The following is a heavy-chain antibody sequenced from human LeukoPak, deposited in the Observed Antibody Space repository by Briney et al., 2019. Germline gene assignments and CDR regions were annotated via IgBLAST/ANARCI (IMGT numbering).Heavy chain of an antibody. Sequence: TGGSLRLSCAASGFTFSSYAMSWVRQAPGKGLEWVSAISGSGGSTYYADSVKGRFTISRDNSKNTLYLQMNSLRAEDTAVYYCAKDTSRRIPPWGPSGHWGQGTLVTVSS. CDR3: AKDTSRRIPPWGPSGH. J-gene: IGHJ4*02. D-gene: IGHD5-18*01. CDR2: ISGSGGST. CDR1: GFTFSSYA. V-gene: IGHV3-23*01.